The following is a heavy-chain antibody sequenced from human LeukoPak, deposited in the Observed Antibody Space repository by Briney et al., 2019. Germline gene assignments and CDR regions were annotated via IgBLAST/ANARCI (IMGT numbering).Heavy chain of an antibody. V-gene: IGHV4-59*01. D-gene: IGHD6-6*01. Sequence: SETLSLTCTVSGGSISSYYWSWIRQPPGKGLEWIGYIYYSGSTNYNPSLKSRVTISVDPSKNQFSLKLSSVTAADTAVYYCARVGSSSDRFDYWGQGTLVTVSS. CDR3: ARVGSSSDRFDY. J-gene: IGHJ4*02. CDR2: IYYSGST. CDR1: GGSISSYY.